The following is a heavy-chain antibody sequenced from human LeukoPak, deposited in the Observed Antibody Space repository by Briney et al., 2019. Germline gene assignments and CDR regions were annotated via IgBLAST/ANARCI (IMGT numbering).Heavy chain of an antibody. J-gene: IGHJ6*04. Sequence: GESLKISCKGSGYSFISYWISWVRQMPGKGLEWMGRIDPSDSYTNYSPSFQGHVTISADKSISTAYLQWSSLKASDTAMYYCVRLEAAMFYYGMDVWGKRTTVTVSS. CDR3: VRLEAAMFYYGMDV. CDR1: GYSFISYW. V-gene: IGHV5-10-1*01. CDR2: IDPSDSYT. D-gene: IGHD2-2*01.